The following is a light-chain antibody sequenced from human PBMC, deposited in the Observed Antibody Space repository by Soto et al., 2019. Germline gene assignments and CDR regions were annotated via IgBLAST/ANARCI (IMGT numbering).Light chain of an antibody. CDR3: QQYNSYLYT. V-gene: IGKV1-5*03. CDR2: KAS. Sequence: DIQMTQSPSTLSASVGDRVTITCRASQSISSWLAWYQQKPGKAPKLLIYKASSLESGVPSRFSGSGSGTEFTLTLSSLQPDDFGSYYCQQYNSYLYTFGQGTKVDIK. J-gene: IGKJ2*01. CDR1: QSISSW.